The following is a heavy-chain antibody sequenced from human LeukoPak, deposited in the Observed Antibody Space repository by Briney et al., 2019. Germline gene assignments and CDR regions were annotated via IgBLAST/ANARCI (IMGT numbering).Heavy chain of an antibody. CDR1: GFTSSSYP. V-gene: IGHV3-30*18. D-gene: IGHD1-1*01. Sequence: GGSLRPSCEAPGFTSSSYPMHWVRQAPGKGLEWVAAISKNGSNKYYADSVKGRYTISRDTSKNTLYLEMNSLSGEDTAVYYCAKRGGDGRPYFFDYWGQGTLVTVSS. J-gene: IGHJ4*02. CDR2: ISKNGSNK. CDR3: AKRGGDGRPYFFDY.